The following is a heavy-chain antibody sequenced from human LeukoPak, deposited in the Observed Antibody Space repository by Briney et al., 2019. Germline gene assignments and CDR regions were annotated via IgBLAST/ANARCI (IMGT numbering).Heavy chain of an antibody. CDR3: ARDLNLYSSGWYDAFVL. Sequence: GGSLRLSCAASGFTLSTYWMTWVRQAPGKGLEWVANIKQDESKKNYVDSVNGRFTISRDNAKNSLYLQMNSLRAEDTAMYYCARDLNLYSSGWYDAFVLWGQGTMVTVSS. D-gene: IGHD6-19*01. V-gene: IGHV3-7*01. J-gene: IGHJ3*01. CDR1: GFTLSTYW. CDR2: IKQDESKK.